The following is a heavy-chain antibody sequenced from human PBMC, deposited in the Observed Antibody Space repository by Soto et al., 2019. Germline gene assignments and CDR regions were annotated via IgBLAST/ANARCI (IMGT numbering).Heavy chain of an antibody. V-gene: IGHV1-69*12. J-gene: IGHJ6*02. D-gene: IGHD3-3*01. CDR3: ARDLKRITIFGVVLSEEGMDV. Sequence: QVQLVQSGAEVKKPGSSVKVSCKASGGTFSSYAISWVRQAPGQGLEWMGGIIPIFGTANYAQKFQGGVTITADESTSTAYMELSSLRSEDTAVYYCARDLKRITIFGVVLSEEGMDVWGQGTTVTVSS. CDR2: IIPIFGTA. CDR1: GGTFSSYA.